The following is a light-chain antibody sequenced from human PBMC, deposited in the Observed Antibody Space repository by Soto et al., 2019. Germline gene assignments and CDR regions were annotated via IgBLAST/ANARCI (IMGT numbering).Light chain of an antibody. V-gene: IGLV2-23*03. CDR2: EGS. J-gene: IGLJ1*01. Sequence: QSVLTQPPSASGSPGQSITISCTGTSSDGGSYNLVSWYQQHPGKGPKLMIYEGSKRPSGVSNRFSGSKSGNTASLTSSGLQAEDEADYYCCSYPGSIPFYVFATVTQATV. CDR1: SSDGGSYNL. CDR3: CSYPGSIPFYV.